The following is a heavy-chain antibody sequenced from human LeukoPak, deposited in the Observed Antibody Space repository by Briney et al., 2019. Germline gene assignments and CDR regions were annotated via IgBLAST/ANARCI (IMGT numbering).Heavy chain of an antibody. Sequence: GESLKISCKGSGYSFTSYWIGWVRQMPGKGLEWMGIIYPGDSDTRYSPSFQGQVTISADRSITTAYLQWSSLKASDAAMYYCARGRYCSTTSCLEFDYWGQGTLVTVSS. V-gene: IGHV5-51*01. CDR1: GYSFTSYW. CDR3: ARGRYCSTTSCLEFDY. CDR2: IYPGDSDT. J-gene: IGHJ4*02. D-gene: IGHD2-2*01.